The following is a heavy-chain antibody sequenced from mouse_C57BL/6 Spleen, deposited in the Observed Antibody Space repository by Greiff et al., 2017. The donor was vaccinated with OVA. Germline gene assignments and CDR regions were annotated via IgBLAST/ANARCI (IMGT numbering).Heavy chain of an antibody. Sequence: EVKLQESGPGLAKPSQTLSLTCSATGYSITSDYWNWIRKFPGNKLEYMGYISYSGSTYYNPSLKSRISITRDTSKNQYYLQLNSVTTEDTATDYWARNRITTGVGWYFDVWGTGTTVTVSS. J-gene: IGHJ1*03. CDR2: ISYSGST. CDR1: GYSITSDY. V-gene: IGHV3-8*01. D-gene: IGHD1-1*01. CDR3: ARNRITTGVGWYFDV.